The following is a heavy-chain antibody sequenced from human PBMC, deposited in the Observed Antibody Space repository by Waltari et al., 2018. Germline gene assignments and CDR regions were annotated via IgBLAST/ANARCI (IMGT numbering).Heavy chain of an antibody. J-gene: IGHJ4*02. V-gene: IGHV3-30*18. D-gene: IGHD6-19*01. CDR2: ISYDGSNK. CDR3: AKDLDTGYSSGCGDY. Sequence: QVQLVESGGGVVQTGRSLRLSCAASGFTFSSYGLHWVRQAPGKGLEWVAVISYDGSNKYYADSVKGRFTISRDNSKNTLYLQMNSLRAEDTAVYYCAKDLDTGYSSGCGDYWGQGTLVTVSS. CDR1: GFTFSSYG.